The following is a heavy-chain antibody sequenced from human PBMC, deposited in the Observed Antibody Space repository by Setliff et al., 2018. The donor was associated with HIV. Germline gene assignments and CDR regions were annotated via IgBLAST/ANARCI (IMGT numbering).Heavy chain of an antibody. CDR2: TYSSGST. D-gene: IGHD2-21*01. J-gene: IGHJ4*02. V-gene: IGHV4-61*09. Sequence: PSETLSLTCTVSGGSISSDTYHYSWIRQPAGKGLEWIGQTYSSGSTKYNPSLKSRVTISVDTSKNQFSLTLSSVTAADTAMYYCATYAGNGGGKGYWGQGTLVTVSS. CDR3: ATYAGNGGGKGY. CDR1: GGSISSDTYH.